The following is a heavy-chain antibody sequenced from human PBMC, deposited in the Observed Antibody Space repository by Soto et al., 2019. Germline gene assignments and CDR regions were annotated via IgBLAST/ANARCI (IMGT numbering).Heavy chain of an antibody. J-gene: IGHJ4*02. CDR1: GFAFSTSS. D-gene: IGHD1-1*01. Sequence: EVQLVESGGGLVKPGGSLRLSCAASGFAFSTSSMNWVRQPPGKGLEWVSSITDGSDYTYYADSVKGRFTISRDNAKNSLYLQVDSLRVDDTAVYYCARDELERAGEGFDYWGQGTLVTVSS. CDR2: ITDGSDYT. V-gene: IGHV3-21*01. CDR3: ARDELERAGEGFDY.